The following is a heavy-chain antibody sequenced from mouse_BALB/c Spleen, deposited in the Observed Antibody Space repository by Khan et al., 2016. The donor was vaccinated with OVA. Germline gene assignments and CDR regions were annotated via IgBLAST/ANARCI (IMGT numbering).Heavy chain of an antibody. CDR3: ARDYWFAY. CDR1: GFTFSNYA. V-gene: IGHV5-6-5*01. CDR2: ISSGGST. Sequence: DVMLVESGGGLVKPGGSLKLSCAASGFTFSNYAMSWVRQTPEKRLEWVASISSGGSTYYPDSVKGRFTISRDNARNILSLKMSSLRSEDKALYYCARDYWFAYWGQGTLVTVSA. J-gene: IGHJ3*01.